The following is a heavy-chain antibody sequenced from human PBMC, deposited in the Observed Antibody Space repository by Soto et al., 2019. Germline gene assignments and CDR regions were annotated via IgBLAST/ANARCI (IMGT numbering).Heavy chain of an antibody. J-gene: IGHJ6*04. CDR3: ASDQVRNYYYYAMDG. D-gene: IGHD1-1*01. Sequence: QVQLVESGGGVVQPGRSLRLSCAASGFTFSSYAMHWVRQAPGKGLEWVAVISYDGSNKYYADSVKGRFTISRDNSKNTLYLQVNSPRAEDTAVYYCASDQVRNYYYYAMDGRGEGTTVTVAS. CDR1: GFTFSSYA. V-gene: IGHV3-30-3*01. CDR2: ISYDGSNK.